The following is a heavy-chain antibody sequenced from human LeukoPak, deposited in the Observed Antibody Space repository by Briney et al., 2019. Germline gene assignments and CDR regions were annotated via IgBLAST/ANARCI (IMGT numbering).Heavy chain of an antibody. Sequence: GGSLRLSCAASGFTFSSYSMNWVRQAPGKGLEWVSSISSSSSYIYYANSVKGRFTISRDNAKNSLYLQMNSLRAEDTAVYYCARPNYYDSSGLASFDYWGQGTLVTVSS. V-gene: IGHV3-21*01. CDR2: ISSSSSYI. CDR3: ARPNYYDSSGLASFDY. J-gene: IGHJ4*02. D-gene: IGHD3-22*01. CDR1: GFTFSSYS.